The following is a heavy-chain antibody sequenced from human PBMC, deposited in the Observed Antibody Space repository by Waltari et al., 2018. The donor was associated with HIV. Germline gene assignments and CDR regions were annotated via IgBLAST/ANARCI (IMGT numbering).Heavy chain of an antibody. J-gene: IGHJ4*02. CDR3: AVGYGALDFDD. CDR2: IDTNTGSP. D-gene: IGHD2-15*01. Sequence: QVHLQQSPSQFNMPSTADKISCKSSKTAFSGSVINWVRQAPGQGLEWLGLIDTNTGSPTYAQVFSGLLILSLDTSVTPSYLQIRVLKTNDIATYYWAVGYGALDFDDWGQGTLITVSP. CDR1: KTAFSGSV. V-gene: IGHV7-4-1*01.